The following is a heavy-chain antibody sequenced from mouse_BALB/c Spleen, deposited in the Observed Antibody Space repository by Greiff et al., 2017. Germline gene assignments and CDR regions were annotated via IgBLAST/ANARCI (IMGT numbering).Heavy chain of an antibody. CDR2: ILPGSGST. Sequence: VQLQQSGAELMKPGASVKISCKATGYTFSSYWIEWVKQRPGHGLEWIGEILPGSGSTNYNEKFKGKATFTADTSSNTAYMQLSSLTSEDSAVYYCARGIGTWSFDYWGQGTTLTVSS. J-gene: IGHJ2*01. V-gene: IGHV1-9*01. CDR3: ARGIGTWSFDY. CDR1: GYTFSSYW. D-gene: IGHD2-14*01.